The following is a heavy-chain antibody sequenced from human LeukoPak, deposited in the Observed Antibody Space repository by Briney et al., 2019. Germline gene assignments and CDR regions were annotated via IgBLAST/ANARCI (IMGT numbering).Heavy chain of an antibody. CDR3: ARSVLGGSSWYDDGCFDY. J-gene: IGHJ4*02. CDR2: IRYDGSNK. CDR1: GFTFSSYA. D-gene: IGHD6-13*01. Sequence: PGGSLRLSCAASGFTFSSYAMSWVRQAPGKGLEWVAFIRYDGSNKYYADSVKGRFTISRDNSKNTLYLQMNSLRAEDTAVYYCARSVLGGSSWYDDGCFDYWGQGTLVTVSS. V-gene: IGHV3-33*08.